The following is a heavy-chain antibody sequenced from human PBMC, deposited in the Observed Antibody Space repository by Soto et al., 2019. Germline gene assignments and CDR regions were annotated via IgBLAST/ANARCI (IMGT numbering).Heavy chain of an antibody. Sequence: QVQLQESGPGLVKPSQTLSLTCTVSGGSISSGGYYWSWIRQHPGKGLEWIGYIYYSGSTYYNPSLKSRVTISVDTSKNQFSLKLSYVTAADTAVYYCARGGDIVVVPAARYYYYMDVWGKGTTVTVSS. D-gene: IGHD2-2*01. CDR2: IYYSGST. J-gene: IGHJ6*03. CDR1: GGSISSGGYY. V-gene: IGHV4-31*03. CDR3: ARGGDIVVVPAARYYYYMDV.